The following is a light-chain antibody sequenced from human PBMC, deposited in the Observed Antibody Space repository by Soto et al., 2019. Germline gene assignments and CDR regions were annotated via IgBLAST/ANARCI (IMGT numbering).Light chain of an antibody. Sequence: QSALTQPPSASGSLGQSVTISCTGTSRDVGGYNFVSWYQQHPGKAPKLMIYEVTKRPSGVPDRFSGSRSGNTASLTVSGLQADDEADYYCSSYAGTSYIFGTGTKLTVL. CDR3: SSYAGTSYI. CDR1: SRDVGGYNF. V-gene: IGLV2-8*01. J-gene: IGLJ1*01. CDR2: EVT.